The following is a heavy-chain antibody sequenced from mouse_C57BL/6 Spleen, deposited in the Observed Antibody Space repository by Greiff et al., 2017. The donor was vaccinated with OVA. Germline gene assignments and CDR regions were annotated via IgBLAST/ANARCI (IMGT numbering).Heavy chain of an antibody. Sequence: QVQLQQPGAELVMPGASVKLSCKASGYTFTSYWMHWVKQRPGQGLEWIGEIDPSDSYTNYNQKFKGKSTLTVDKSSSTAYMQRSSLTSEDSAVYYCARLDYYGSRGWGQGTTLTVSS. CDR3: ARLDYYGSRG. V-gene: IGHV1-69*01. J-gene: IGHJ2*01. CDR2: IDPSDSYT. CDR1: GYTFTSYW. D-gene: IGHD1-1*01.